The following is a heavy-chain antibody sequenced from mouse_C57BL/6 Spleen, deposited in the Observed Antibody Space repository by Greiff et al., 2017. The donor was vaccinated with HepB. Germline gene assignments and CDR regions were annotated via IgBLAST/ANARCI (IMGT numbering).Heavy chain of an antibody. D-gene: IGHD1-1*01. CDR3: ARGHGPLDY. V-gene: IGHV1-82*01. CDR1: GYAFSSSW. CDR2: IYPGDGDT. Sequence: VNLQQSGPELVKPGASVKISCKASGYAFSSSWMNWVKQRPGKGLEWIGRIYPGDGDTNYNGKFKGKATLTADKSSSTAYMQLSSLTSEDSAVYFCARGHGPLDYWGQGTTLTVSS. J-gene: IGHJ2*01.